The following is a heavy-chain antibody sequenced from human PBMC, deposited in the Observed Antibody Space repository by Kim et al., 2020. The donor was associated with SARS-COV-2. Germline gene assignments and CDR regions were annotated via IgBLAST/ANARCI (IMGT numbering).Heavy chain of an antibody. Sequence: PSLKSRVTISVDTSKNQFSLKLSSVTAADTAVYYCATTNDYGDYEGTFDYWGQGTLVTVSS. CDR3: ATTNDYGDYEGTFDY. V-gene: IGHV4-31*02. D-gene: IGHD4-17*01. J-gene: IGHJ4*02.